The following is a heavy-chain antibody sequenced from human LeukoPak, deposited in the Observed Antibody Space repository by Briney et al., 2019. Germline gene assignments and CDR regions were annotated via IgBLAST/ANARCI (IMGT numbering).Heavy chain of an antibody. CDR2: ISAYNGNT. CDR1: GYTFTSYG. J-gene: IGHJ5*02. V-gene: IGHV1-18*04. D-gene: IGHD6-13*01. CDR3: ARDGTYYAIKDSSWYRFDP. Sequence: ASVKVSCKASGYTFTSYGISWVRQAPGQGLEWMGWISAYNGNTNYAQKLQGRVTMTTDTSTSTAYMELRSLRSDDTAVYYCARDGTYYAIKDSSWYRFDPWGQGTLVTVSS.